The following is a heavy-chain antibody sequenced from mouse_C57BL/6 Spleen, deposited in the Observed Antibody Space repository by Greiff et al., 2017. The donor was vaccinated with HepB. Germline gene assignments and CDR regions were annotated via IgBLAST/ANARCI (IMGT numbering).Heavy chain of an antibody. CDR2: ISYDGSN. J-gene: IGHJ2*01. D-gene: IGHD1-1*01. V-gene: IGHV3-6*01. CDR1: GYSITSGYY. Sequence: DVKLVESGPGLVKPSQSLSLTCSVTGYSITSGYYWNWIRQFPGNKLEWMGYISYDGSNNYNPSLKNRISITRDTSKNQFFLKLNSVTTEDTATYYCARDLGYYGSSSYFDYWGQGTTLTVSS. CDR3: ARDLGYYGSSSYFDY.